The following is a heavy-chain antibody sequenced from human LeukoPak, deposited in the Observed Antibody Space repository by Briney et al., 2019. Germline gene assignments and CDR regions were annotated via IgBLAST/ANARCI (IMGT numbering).Heavy chain of an antibody. Sequence: SETLSLTCTVSGGSISGYYWTWIRQPPGKGLEWIGYIYYSGSTYYNPSLKSRVTISEDTPKNQFYLKLTPATAADTAVYYCARNWGAAGWDNYNGMDVWGQGTTVIVSS. CDR3: ARNWGAAGWDNYNGMDV. CDR1: GGSISGYY. D-gene: IGHD7-27*01. V-gene: IGHV4-59*08. CDR2: IYYSGST. J-gene: IGHJ6*02.